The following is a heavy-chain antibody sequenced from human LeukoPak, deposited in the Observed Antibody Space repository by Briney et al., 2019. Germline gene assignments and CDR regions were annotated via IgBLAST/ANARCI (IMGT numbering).Heavy chain of an antibody. CDR1: GFIFTDYG. CDR2: IRYDEKN. Sequence: GGSLRLSCAASGFIFTDYGMHWVRQAPGKGLDWVAFIRYDEKNYYSDSVKGRFTISRDNSKNTLYLQMNSLRAEDTAVYYCSGLIDYWGQGTLVTVSS. CDR3: SGLIDY. V-gene: IGHV3-30*02. J-gene: IGHJ4*02.